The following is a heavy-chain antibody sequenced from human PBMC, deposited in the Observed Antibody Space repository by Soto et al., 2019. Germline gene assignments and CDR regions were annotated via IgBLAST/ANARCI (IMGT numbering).Heavy chain of an antibody. CDR2: ISGSGGST. CDR3: AKELVVPVHLGELPFPPLFDY. D-gene: IGHD3-16*01. Sequence: GGSLRLSCAASGFTFSSYAMSWVRQAPGKGLEWVSAISGSGGSTYYADSVKGRFTISRDNSKNTLYLQMNSLRAEDTAVYYCAKELVVPVHLGELPFPPLFDYWGQGTLVTVSS. V-gene: IGHV3-23*01. J-gene: IGHJ4*02. CDR1: GFTFSSYA.